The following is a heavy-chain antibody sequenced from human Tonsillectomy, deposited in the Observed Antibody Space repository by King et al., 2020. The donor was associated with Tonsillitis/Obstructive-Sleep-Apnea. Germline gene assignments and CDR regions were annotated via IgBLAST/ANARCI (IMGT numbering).Heavy chain of an antibody. CDR2: ISFDGNNK. J-gene: IGHJ3*01. V-gene: IGHV3-30*09. Sequence: VQLVESGGGVVQPGRSLRLSCAASGFTFRNYGIHWVRRAPGKGLEWVAVISFDGNNKDYAGSVKGRFAISRDNSENTVYLQMNSLRAEDTALYYCARDIWYVSGGGVCSLHDAFDLWGQGTMVTVSS. CDR1: GFTFRNYG. D-gene: IGHD2-21*02. CDR3: ARDIWYVSGGGVCSLHDAFDL.